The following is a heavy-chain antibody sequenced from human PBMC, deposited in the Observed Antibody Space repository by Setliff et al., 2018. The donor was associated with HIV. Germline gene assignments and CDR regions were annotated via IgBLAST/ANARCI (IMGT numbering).Heavy chain of an antibody. D-gene: IGHD2-15*01. Sequence: PSETLSLTCTVSGDSITRGSYYWSWIRQPAGKGLEWIGYIFSSGITYYSPSLHSRVTISLDTSKNQFSLNLTSITAADTAVYYCTRDTGGGGFPMDVWGKGTTVTRLL. CDR2: IFSSGIT. V-gene: IGHV4-30-4*01. CDR1: GDSITRGSYY. J-gene: IGHJ6*03. CDR3: TRDTGGGGFPMDV.